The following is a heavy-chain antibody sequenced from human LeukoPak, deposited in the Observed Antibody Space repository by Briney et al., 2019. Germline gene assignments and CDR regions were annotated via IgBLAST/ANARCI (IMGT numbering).Heavy chain of an antibody. Sequence: PGGSLRLSCAASGFTFSGYAMHWVRQASGKGLEWVSYISSSGSTIYYADSVKGRFTISRGNAKNSLYLQMNSLRAEDTAVYYCAELGITMIGGVWGKGTTVTISS. D-gene: IGHD3-10*02. J-gene: IGHJ6*04. CDR1: GFTFSGYA. V-gene: IGHV3-48*03. CDR2: ISSSGSTI. CDR3: AELGITMIGGV.